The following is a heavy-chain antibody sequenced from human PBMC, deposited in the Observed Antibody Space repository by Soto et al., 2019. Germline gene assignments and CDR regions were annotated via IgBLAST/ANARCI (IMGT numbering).Heavy chain of an antibody. J-gene: IGHJ4*02. CDR1: GFTFNTYA. CDR3: ARGAITVLRGVDY. CDR2: VSSDGSNK. V-gene: IGHV3-30*04. Sequence: QVHLEESGGGVVHPGRSLRLSCAASGFTFNTYAVHWVRQAPGKGLEWVAVVSSDGSNKYYSDSVKGRFSISRDNSYNTLSLQMNSLRTEDTAVYYCARGAITVLRGVDYWGRGTLVTVSS. D-gene: IGHD3-10*01.